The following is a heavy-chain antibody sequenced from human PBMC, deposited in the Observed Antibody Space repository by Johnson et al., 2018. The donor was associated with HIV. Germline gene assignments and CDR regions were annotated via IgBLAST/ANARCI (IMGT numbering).Heavy chain of an antibody. Sequence: VQVVESGGGLVQLGRSLRLSCAASGFTFDDYAMHWVRQAPGKGLEWVSGINWNGDSTRYEDSVQGRLTISRDNSKNTLYLQRNSLRAEDTAVYYCAKDRRSSSLDAFDIWGQGTMVTVSS. CDR2: INWNGDST. D-gene: IGHD6-13*01. J-gene: IGHJ3*02. CDR1: GFTFDDYA. V-gene: IGHV3-9*01. CDR3: AKDRRSSSLDAFDI.